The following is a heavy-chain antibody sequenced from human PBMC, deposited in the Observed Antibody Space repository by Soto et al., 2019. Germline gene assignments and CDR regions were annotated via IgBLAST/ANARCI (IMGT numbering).Heavy chain of an antibody. D-gene: IGHD1-26*01. J-gene: IGHJ4*02. Sequence: SVTLSLTCTVSGGSVSSGSYYWSWIRQPPGKGLEWIGYIYYSGSTNYNPSLKSRVTISVDTSKNQFSLKLSSVTAADTAVYYCARGGGSYWYSDYWGQGTLVTVSS. CDR3: ARGGGSYWYSDY. CDR1: GGSVSSGSYY. V-gene: IGHV4-61*01. CDR2: IYYSGST.